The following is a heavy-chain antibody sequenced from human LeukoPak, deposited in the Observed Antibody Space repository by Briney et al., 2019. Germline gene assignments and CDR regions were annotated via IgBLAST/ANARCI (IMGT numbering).Heavy chain of an antibody. CDR1: GFTFSSYG. CDR2: ISLDGSNK. J-gene: IGHJ4*02. D-gene: IGHD3-10*01. Sequence: GRTLRLSCAASGFTFSSYGMHWVRQAPGKGLEWVALISLDGSNKDYAESVKGRFTISRDSSKNTLYLQMNSLRAEDTAVYYCAKDGEVSWFGPESYWGQGTLVAVSS. CDR3: AKDGEVSWFGPESY. V-gene: IGHV3-30*18.